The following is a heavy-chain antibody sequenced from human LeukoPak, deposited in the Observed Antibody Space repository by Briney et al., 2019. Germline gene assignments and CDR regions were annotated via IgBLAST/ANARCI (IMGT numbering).Heavy chain of an antibody. CDR2: IDPSDSYT. CDR3: ARDYGGDSDY. D-gene: IGHD4-23*01. CDR1: GYTFTTYW. V-gene: IGHV5-10-1*01. Sequence: GESLKISCKGSGYTFTTYWIGWVRQMPGKGLEWMGRIDPSDSYTNYSPSSQGHVTISADKSISTAYLQWSSLKASDTAMYYCARDYGGDSDYWGQGTLVTVSS. J-gene: IGHJ4*02.